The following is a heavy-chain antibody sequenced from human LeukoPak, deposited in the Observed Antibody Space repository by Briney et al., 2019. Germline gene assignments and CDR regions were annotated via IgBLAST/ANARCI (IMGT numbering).Heavy chain of an antibody. CDR3: ARFRSGYYYYGMDV. D-gene: IGHD2-15*01. CDR1: GGTFSSYA. CDR2: IIPIFGTA. J-gene: IGHJ6*04. V-gene: IGHV1-69*13. Sequence: WASAKVSCKASGGTFSSYAISWVRQAPGQGLEWMGGIIPIFGTANYAQKFQGRVTITADESTSTAYMELSSLRSEDTAVYYCARFRSGYYYYGMDVWGKGTTVTVSS.